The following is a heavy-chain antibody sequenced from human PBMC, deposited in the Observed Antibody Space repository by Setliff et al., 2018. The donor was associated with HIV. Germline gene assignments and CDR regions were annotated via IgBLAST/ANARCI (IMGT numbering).Heavy chain of an antibody. J-gene: IGHJ4*02. D-gene: IGHD1-1*01. CDR2: MNPNSGNT. CDR3: ASARIPTGGTSTSFDY. V-gene: IGHV1-8*01. CDR1: GYSFTTFD. Sequence: GASVKVSCKASGYSFTTFDVNWVRQATGQGLEWMGWMNPNSGNTGYAQNFQGRVSMTRNTSITTAYMDLSSLRPEDTAVYYCASARIPTGGTSTSFDYWGQGTLVTVSS.